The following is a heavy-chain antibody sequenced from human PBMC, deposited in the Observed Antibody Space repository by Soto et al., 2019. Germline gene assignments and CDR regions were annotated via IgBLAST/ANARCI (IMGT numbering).Heavy chain of an antibody. D-gene: IGHD6-13*01. V-gene: IGHV3-30*18. CDR1: GFTFSSYG. Sequence: GGSLRLSCAASGFTFSSYGMHWVRQAPGKGLEWVAVISYDGSNKYYADSVKGRFTISRDNSKNTLYLQMNSLRAEDTAVYYCAKDRSSSSWFQHWGQGTLVTVSS. J-gene: IGHJ1*01. CDR2: ISYDGSNK. CDR3: AKDRSSSSWFQH.